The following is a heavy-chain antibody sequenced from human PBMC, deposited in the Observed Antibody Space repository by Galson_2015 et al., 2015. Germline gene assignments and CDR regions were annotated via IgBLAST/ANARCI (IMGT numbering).Heavy chain of an antibody. CDR3: ARRINNYDS. J-gene: IGHJ4*02. D-gene: IGHD2/OR15-2a*01. CDR2: VRVSTFGATT. Sequence: SLRLSCAGSGFDFGDFAMTWLRQAPGKGLEWVGFVRVSTFGATTEIAASVRGRFAISRNDSKSVAHLHMTSLRTEDTAVYYCARRINNYDSWGQGTRAIVSS. CDR1: GFDFGDFA. V-gene: IGHV3-49*03.